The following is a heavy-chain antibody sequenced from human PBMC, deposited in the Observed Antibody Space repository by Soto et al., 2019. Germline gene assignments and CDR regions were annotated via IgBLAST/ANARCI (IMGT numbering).Heavy chain of an antibody. J-gene: IGHJ4*02. V-gene: IGHV3-30*18. Sequence: QVQLVESGGGVVQPGRSLRLSCAASGFTFSSYGMHWVRQAPGKGLEWVAVISYDGSNKYYADSVKGRFTISRDNSKNTLYLQMNSLRAEDTAVYYCAKSVDYVCWGQGTLVTVSS. CDR2: ISYDGSNK. CDR1: GFTFSSYG. D-gene: IGHD4-17*01. CDR3: AKSVDYVC.